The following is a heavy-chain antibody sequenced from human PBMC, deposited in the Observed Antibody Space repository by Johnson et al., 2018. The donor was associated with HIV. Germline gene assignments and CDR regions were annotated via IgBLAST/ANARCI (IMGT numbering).Heavy chain of an antibody. Sequence: VQLVESGGGVVQPGKSLRLSCAASDFTFSNNAIHWVRQAPGKGLEWVAVISYDGTNTYYADSVRGRFTISRDNSRNTVSLQMIILRPKDTAMYYCASGVTARAPLLIWGQGTMVTVSS. J-gene: IGHJ3*02. CDR2: ISYDGTNT. CDR3: ASGVTARAPLLI. V-gene: IGHV3-30*14. D-gene: IGHD6-6*01. CDR1: DFTFSNNA.